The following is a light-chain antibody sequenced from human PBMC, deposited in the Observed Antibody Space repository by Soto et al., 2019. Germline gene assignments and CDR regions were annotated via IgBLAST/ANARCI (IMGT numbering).Light chain of an antibody. Sequence: EVVLTQSPGTLSLSPGESATLSCRASQSVSSSYLAWYQQKPGQAPRLLIYGASNRATGVPDRFSGSGSGTDFTLTISSLEAEDFALYYCQQYCSSPVTFGQGTKVEMK. CDR2: GAS. CDR1: QSVSSSY. J-gene: IGKJ1*01. CDR3: QQYCSSPVT. V-gene: IGKV3-20*01.